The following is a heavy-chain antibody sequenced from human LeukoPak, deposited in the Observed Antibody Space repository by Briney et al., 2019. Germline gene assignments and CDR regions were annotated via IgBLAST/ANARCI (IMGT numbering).Heavy chain of an antibody. CDR3: ARDGVLTTVTTGRNWFDP. Sequence: PGGSLRLSCAASGFTFSSYGMHWVRQAPGKGLEWVAFIRYDGSNTYYADSVKGRFTISRDNSKNTLYLQMNSLRAEDTAVYYCARDGVLTTVTTGRNWFDPWGQGTLVTVSS. D-gene: IGHD4-17*01. CDR2: IRYDGSNT. V-gene: IGHV3-30*02. CDR1: GFTFSSYG. J-gene: IGHJ5*02.